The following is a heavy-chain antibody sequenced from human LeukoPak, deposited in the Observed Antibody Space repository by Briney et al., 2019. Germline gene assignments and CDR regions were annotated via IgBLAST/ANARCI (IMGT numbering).Heavy chain of an antibody. D-gene: IGHD3-10*01. CDR1: GYTFTDYY. Sequence: ASVKISCKASGYTFTDYYIHWVQQAPGKGPEWMGRVDPEDGETVYAEEFQGRVTITADTSTDTAYMELSSLRSEDMAVYYCATDRIDYGSGRRCYMDVWGKGTSVTVSS. V-gene: IGHV1-69-2*01. CDR2: VDPEDGET. CDR3: ATDRIDYGSGRRCYMDV. J-gene: IGHJ6*03.